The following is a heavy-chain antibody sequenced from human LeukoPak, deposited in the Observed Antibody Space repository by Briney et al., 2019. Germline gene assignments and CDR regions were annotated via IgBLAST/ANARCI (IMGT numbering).Heavy chain of an antibody. CDR3: ARGLYYYGSGSYYNMHTDDAFDI. CDR1: GGSFSGYY. D-gene: IGHD3-10*01. CDR2: INHSGST. V-gene: IGHV4-34*01. J-gene: IGHJ3*02. Sequence: SETLSLTCAVYGGSFSGYYWSWIRQPPGKGLEWFGEINHSGSTNYNPSLKNRVTISVDTSKNQFSLKLSSVTAADTAVYYCARGLYYYGSGSYYNMHTDDAFDIWGQGTMVTVSS.